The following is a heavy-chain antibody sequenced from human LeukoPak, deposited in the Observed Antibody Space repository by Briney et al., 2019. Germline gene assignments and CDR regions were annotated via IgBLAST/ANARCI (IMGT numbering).Heavy chain of an antibody. D-gene: IGHD6-13*01. CDR2: IYYDGST. V-gene: IGHV4-59*01. J-gene: IGHJ4*02. CDR3: ARASLKSSSWFFDY. Sequence: SETLSLTCTVSGGSISSYYWSWIRQPPGKGLEWIGYIYYDGSTNYNPSLKSRVTISVDTSKNQFSLKLSSVTAADTAVYYCARASLKSSSWFFDYWGQGTLVTVSS. CDR1: GGSISSYY.